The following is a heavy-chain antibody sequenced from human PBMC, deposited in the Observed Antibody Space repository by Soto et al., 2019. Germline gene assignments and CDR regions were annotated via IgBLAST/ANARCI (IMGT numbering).Heavy chain of an antibody. CDR3: ARDSDCHSTSCFFPPHV. V-gene: IGHV3-21*06. J-gene: IGHJ6*02. Sequence: PGGSPRLPCSAAGFTFSDENMSWVRQVPGKGLEWVSGISGGGSYIFYADSVQVRFSIYRDNPKNSLFLEMNSLRVEDTAVYYCARDSDCHSTSCFFPPHVWGQGTTVTVSS. CDR1: GFTFSDEN. CDR2: ISGGGSYI. D-gene: IGHD2-2*01.